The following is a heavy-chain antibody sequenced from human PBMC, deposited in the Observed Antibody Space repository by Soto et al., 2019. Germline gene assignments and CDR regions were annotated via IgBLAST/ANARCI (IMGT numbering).Heavy chain of an antibody. Sequence: PGESLKISCKGSGYSFTSYWISWVRQMPGKGLEWMGRIDPSDSYTNYSPSFQGHVTISADKSISTAYLQWSSLKASDTAMYYCARHVYSSSWSWGKDCFDPWGQGTLVTVSS. CDR3: ARHVYSSSWSWGKDCFDP. V-gene: IGHV5-10-1*01. CDR2: IDPSDSYT. J-gene: IGHJ5*02. CDR1: GYSFTSYW. D-gene: IGHD6-13*01.